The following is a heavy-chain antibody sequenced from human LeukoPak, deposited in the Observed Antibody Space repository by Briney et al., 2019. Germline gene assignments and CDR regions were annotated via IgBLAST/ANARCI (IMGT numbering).Heavy chain of an antibody. J-gene: IGHJ3*02. V-gene: IGHV3-23*01. CDR2: ISGSGGST. CDR3: AKGGRSRNDAFDI. D-gene: IGHD3-10*01. Sequence: PGGSLRLSCAASGFTFSTYAMSWVRQAPGKGLEWVSAISGSGGSTYYADSVKGQFTISRDNSNNTLYLQMNSLRAEDTAVYYCAKGGRSRNDAFDIWGQGTMVTVSS. CDR1: GFTFSTYA.